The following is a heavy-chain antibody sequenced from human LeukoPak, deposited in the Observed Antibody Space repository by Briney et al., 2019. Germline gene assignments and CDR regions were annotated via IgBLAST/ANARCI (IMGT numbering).Heavy chain of an antibody. V-gene: IGHV3-48*03. D-gene: IGHD3-22*01. Sequence: GGSLRLSCAASGFTFSSYEMNWVRQAPGKGLEWVSYISSSGSTIYYADSVKGRFTISRDNAKNSLYLQMDSLRAEDTAVYYCAGTNYYASSGYYPSFDYWGQGTLVTVSS. CDR3: AGTNYYASSGYYPSFDY. CDR1: GFTFSSYE. J-gene: IGHJ4*02. CDR2: ISSSGSTI.